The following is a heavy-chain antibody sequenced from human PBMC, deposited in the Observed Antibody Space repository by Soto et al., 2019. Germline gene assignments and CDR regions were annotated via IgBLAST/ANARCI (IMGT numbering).Heavy chain of an antibody. D-gene: IGHD3-9*01. J-gene: IGHJ4*02. V-gene: IGHV1-8*01. Sequence: QVQLVQSGAEVKKPGASVKVSCKVSGYTFTDYDINWVRQASGQGLEWMGWVNPTSGNTGYAQKFQGRVTMTWNTSIGTAYVELSSLRSEDTAVYYCASWAGYSKWGQGTLVTVST. CDR2: VNPTSGNT. CDR3: ASWAGYSK. CDR1: GYTFTDYD.